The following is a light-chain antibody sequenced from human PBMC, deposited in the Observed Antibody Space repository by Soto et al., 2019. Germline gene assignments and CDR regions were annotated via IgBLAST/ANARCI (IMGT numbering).Light chain of an antibody. CDR2: EVT. CDR1: SSDVGSYNF. Sequence: QSALTQPASVSGSPGQSITISCTGTSSDVGSYNFVSWYQQHPGKAPKLMIYEVTKRPSGVSNRFSGSKSGNTASLTISGLQVEDEADYYCCSYAGTGTPVLFGGETKLTVL. V-gene: IGLV2-23*02. J-gene: IGLJ2*01. CDR3: CSYAGTGTPVL.